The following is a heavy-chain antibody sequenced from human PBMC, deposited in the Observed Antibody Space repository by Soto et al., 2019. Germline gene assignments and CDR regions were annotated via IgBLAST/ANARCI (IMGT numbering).Heavy chain of an antibody. CDR3: GRGYNYADY. Sequence: GGSLRLSCAASGFSFSTYGMQWVRQAPGKGLEWVAEIWYDGSNDFYSDSVKGRFTISRDNAKNTLFLQMNSLRAEDTAMYYCGRGYNYADYWGQGTQVTVSS. CDR1: GFSFSTYG. CDR2: IWYDGSND. D-gene: IGHD5-18*01. V-gene: IGHV3-33*01. J-gene: IGHJ4*02.